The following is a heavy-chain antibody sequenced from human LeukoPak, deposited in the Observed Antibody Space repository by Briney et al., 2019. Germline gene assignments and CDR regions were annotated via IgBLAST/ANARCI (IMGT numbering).Heavy chain of an antibody. D-gene: IGHD2-15*01. J-gene: IGHJ4*02. CDR1: GFTFYDPT. Sequence: GGSLRLSCVASGFTFYDPTMHWVRQAPGKGLEWVSLITWDGGSTHSADSVKGRFTISRDNSKNSLYLQMNSLRTEDTALYYCAKDMEYCGGGSCPITLDYWGQGTLVTVPS. V-gene: IGHV3-43*01. CDR2: ITWDGGST. CDR3: AKDMEYCGGGSCPITLDY.